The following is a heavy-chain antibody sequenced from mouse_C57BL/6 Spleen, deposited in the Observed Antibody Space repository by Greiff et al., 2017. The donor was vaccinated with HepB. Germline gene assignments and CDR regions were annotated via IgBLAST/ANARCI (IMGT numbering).Heavy chain of an antibody. CDR3: AREGGRGYDVAWFAY. V-gene: IGHV1-64*01. CDR2: IHPNSGST. D-gene: IGHD2-2*01. CDR1: GYTFTSYW. Sequence: VQLQQPGAELVKPGASVKLSCKASGYTFTSYWMHWVKQRPGQGLEWIGMIHPNSGSTNYNEKFKSKATLTVDKSSSTAYMQLSSLTSEDSAVYYCAREGGRGYDVAWFAYWGQGTLVTVSA. J-gene: IGHJ3*01.